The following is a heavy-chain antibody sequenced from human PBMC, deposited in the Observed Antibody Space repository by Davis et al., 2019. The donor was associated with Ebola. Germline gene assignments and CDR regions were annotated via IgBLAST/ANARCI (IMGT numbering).Heavy chain of an antibody. CDR3: ARDNVRWGSHEPFDY. J-gene: IGHJ4*02. CDR2: IYSGGST. V-gene: IGHV3-53*01. Sequence: GESLKISCAASGFTVSSSYMSWVRQAPGKGLEWVSVIYSGGSTYYADSVKGRFTISRDNAKNSLYLQMNSLRDEDTAVYYCARDNVRWGSHEPFDYWGQGTLVTVSS. D-gene: IGHD3-16*01. CDR1: GFTVSSSY.